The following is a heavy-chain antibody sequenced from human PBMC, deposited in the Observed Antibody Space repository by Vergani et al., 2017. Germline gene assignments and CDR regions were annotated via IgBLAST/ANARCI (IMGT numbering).Heavy chain of an antibody. D-gene: IGHD2-2*02. CDR3: ARGYCSSTSCYRAYYYYMDV. V-gene: IGHV1-8*03. Sequence: QVQLVQSGAEVKKPGASVKVSCKASGYTFTSDDINWVRQATGQGLEWMGWMNPISGNTGYAQNLQGRLTITRDTSVNTAYMELSSLRSDDTAVYYCARGYCSSTSCYRAYYYYMDVWGKGTTVTVSS. CDR1: GYTFTSDD. CDR2: MNPISGNT. J-gene: IGHJ6*03.